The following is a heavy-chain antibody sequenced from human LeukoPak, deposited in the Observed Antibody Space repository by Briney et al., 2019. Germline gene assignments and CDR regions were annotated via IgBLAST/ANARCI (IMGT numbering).Heavy chain of an antibody. CDR1: GFTFSNSA. V-gene: IGHV1-58*01. CDR3: AVDVIYESD. J-gene: IGHJ4*02. D-gene: IGHD2/OR15-2a*01. Sequence: SVKVSCKASGFTFSNSAVQWVRQARGQRLEWIGWIVVGSGNTNYAQKFQERVTITRDMSSSTAYMELSSLRSEDTAVYYCAVDVIYESDWGQGTLVTVSS. CDR2: IVVGSGNT.